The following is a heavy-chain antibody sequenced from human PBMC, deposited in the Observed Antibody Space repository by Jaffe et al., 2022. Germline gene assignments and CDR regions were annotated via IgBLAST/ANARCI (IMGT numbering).Heavy chain of an antibody. V-gene: IGHV3-23*01. Sequence: EVQLLESGGGLVQPGGSLRLSCAASGFTFSSYAMSWVRQAPGKGLEWVSAISGSGGSTYYADSVKGRFTISRDNSKNTLYLQMNSLRAEDTAVYYCAKNPYCSSTSCRTSYYYYYMDVWGKGTTVTVSS. CDR2: ISGSGGST. D-gene: IGHD2-2*01. J-gene: IGHJ6*03. CDR3: AKNPYCSSTSCRTSYYYYYMDV. CDR1: GFTFSSYA.